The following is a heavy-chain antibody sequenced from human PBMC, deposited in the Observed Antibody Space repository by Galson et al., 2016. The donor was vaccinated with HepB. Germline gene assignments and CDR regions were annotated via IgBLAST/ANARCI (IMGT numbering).Heavy chain of an antibody. V-gene: IGHV3-30*18. CDR3: AKLLDRNDYYGMDV. CDR1: GFTFSRYG. J-gene: IGHJ6*02. CDR2: ISNDGTNT. Sequence: SLRLSCAGSGFTFSRYGMQWVRQAPGKGLEWVAVISNDGTNTYYADSVKGRFTISRDNSKNTLYLQMNSLRADDTAVHYCAKLLDRNDYYGMDVWGQGTTVTVSS. D-gene: IGHD2-8*01.